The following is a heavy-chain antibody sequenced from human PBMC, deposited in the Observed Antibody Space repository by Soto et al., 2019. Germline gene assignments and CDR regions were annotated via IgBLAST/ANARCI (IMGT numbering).Heavy chain of an antibody. J-gene: IGHJ4*02. CDR3: ARLYCSSVRCYNDH. CDR2: IYQMGKG. Sequence: QVQLQESGPGLVKPSETLSVTCGVSGSPPIRYVYYWAWIRQTAGMGPEWIGSIYQMGKGDYNTSLKSRVSLSEDTSNNQFSLHLRAVTVAHTAVYCCARLYCSSVRCYNDHWGQGTLVTVSS. D-gene: IGHD2-2*02. CDR1: GSPPIRYVYY. V-gene: IGHV4-38-2*01.